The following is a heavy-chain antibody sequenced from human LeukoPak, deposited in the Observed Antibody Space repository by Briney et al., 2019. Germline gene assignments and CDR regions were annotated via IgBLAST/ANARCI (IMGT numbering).Heavy chain of an antibody. CDR3: ASSLRDMVRGSLDYYYYGMDV. Sequence: SETLSLTCTVSGGSISSGDYYWSWLRQPPGKGLEWIGYIYYSGSTYYNPSLKSRVTISVDTSKNQFSLKLSSVTAADTAVYYCASSLRDMVRGSLDYYYYGMDVWGQGTTVTVSS. V-gene: IGHV4-30-4*01. J-gene: IGHJ6*02. D-gene: IGHD3-10*01. CDR1: GGSISSGDYY. CDR2: IYYSGST.